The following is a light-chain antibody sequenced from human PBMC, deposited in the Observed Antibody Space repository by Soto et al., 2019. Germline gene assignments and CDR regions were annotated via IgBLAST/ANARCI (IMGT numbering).Light chain of an antibody. J-gene: IGLJ1*01. CDR3: CSYAGSSTLPYV. CDR2: EVS. CDR1: SSDVGSYNL. Sequence: QSVLTQPASVSGSPGQSITISCTGTSSDVGSYNLVSWYQHHPGKAPKLMIYEVSKRPSGVSNRFSGSKSGNTASLTISGLQAEDEADYYCCSYAGSSTLPYVFGTGTKAPS. V-gene: IGLV2-23*02.